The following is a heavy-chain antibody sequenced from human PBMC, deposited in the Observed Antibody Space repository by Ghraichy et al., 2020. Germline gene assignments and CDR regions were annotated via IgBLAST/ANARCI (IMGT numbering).Heavy chain of an antibody. CDR3: ARLSSSSSEYYYYGMDV. CDR2: IYYSGST. D-gene: IGHD6-6*01. Sequence: SETLSLTCTVSGGSISSSSYYWGWIRQPPGKGLEWIGSIYYSGSTYYNPSLKSRVTISVDTSKNQFSLKLSSVTAADTAVYYCARLSSSSSEYYYYGMDVWGQGITVTVSS. CDR1: GGSISSSSYY. J-gene: IGHJ6*02. V-gene: IGHV4-39*01.